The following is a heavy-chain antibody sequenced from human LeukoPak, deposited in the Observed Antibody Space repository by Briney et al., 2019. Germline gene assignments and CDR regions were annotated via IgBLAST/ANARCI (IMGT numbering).Heavy chain of an antibody. Sequence: SGPTLVNPTQTLTLTCTLSGFSLSTSEMRVSWIRQTPGKALEWLSRVAWNDDKFDSTSLKTRLTLSKDTSKNQVVLTMTNMDPVDTATYYCARMGNDGSLEYWGQGTMVTVSS. CDR2: VAWNDDK. CDR3: ARMGNDGSLEY. J-gene: IGHJ4*02. V-gene: IGHV2-70*04. D-gene: IGHD1-1*01. CDR1: GFSLSTSEMR.